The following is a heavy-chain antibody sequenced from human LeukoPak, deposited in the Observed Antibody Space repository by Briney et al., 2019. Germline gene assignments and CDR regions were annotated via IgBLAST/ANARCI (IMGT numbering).Heavy chain of an antibody. CDR3: TRFGPDY. Sequence: PSETLSLTCTVSGYSISSGFYWGWIRQPPGKGLEWIGTIHHSRGTNYNPSLTSRVSISLDTSKNHFSLRLNSLTAADTAVYYCTRFGPDYWGQGTLVTVSP. CDR2: IHHSRGT. J-gene: IGHJ4*02. D-gene: IGHD3-10*01. CDR1: GYSISSGFY. V-gene: IGHV4-38-2*02.